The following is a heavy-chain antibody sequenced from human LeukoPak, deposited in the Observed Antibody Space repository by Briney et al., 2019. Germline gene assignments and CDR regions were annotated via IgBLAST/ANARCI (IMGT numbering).Heavy chain of an antibody. V-gene: IGHV1-18*01. CDR3: ARDPSNTSGHNAWFDY. CDR2: ISCYNGDT. CDR1: AYTFNRYG. Sequence: ASVKVSCKASAYTFNRYGISCVRQAPGQGLEWMGWISCYNGDTHYAQNYQGRLTLTTDTSTSTAYMELRSLRSDDTAVYYCARDPSNTSGHNAWFDYWGQGTLVTVSS. J-gene: IGHJ4*02. D-gene: IGHD2-15*01.